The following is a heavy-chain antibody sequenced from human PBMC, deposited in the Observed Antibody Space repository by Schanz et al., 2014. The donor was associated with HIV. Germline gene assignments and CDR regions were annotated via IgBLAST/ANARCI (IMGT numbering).Heavy chain of an antibody. CDR2: IKPNSGET. Sequence: QVQLVQSGAEVKKPGASVKVSCKASGYTFTDYYIHWVRQAPGQGLQWMGWIKPNSGETYYAQKFKGRVTMTRDTSIKTASMELSWLRSDDTAVYLCAKLILGLAGVDYWGQGTLVTVSS. CDR3: AKLILGLAGVDY. V-gene: IGHV1-2*02. CDR1: GYTFTDYY. D-gene: IGHD6-19*01. J-gene: IGHJ4*02.